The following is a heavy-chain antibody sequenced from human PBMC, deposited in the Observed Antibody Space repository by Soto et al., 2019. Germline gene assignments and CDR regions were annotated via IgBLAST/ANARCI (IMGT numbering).Heavy chain of an antibody. V-gene: IGHV1-8*01. CDR2: IHLESRKT. CDR3: AITPGWFAGMSV. J-gene: IGHJ6*02. Sequence: ASVKVSCKASGDTFSDYDINWVRQAPGQGLEWMGWIHLESRKTSFAQKFQGRLTMTGDTSIDTAYRDLTSLTSEDTAVYYCAITPGWFAGMSVGGQGIKVIVSS. D-gene: IGHD6-19*01. CDR1: GDTFSDYD.